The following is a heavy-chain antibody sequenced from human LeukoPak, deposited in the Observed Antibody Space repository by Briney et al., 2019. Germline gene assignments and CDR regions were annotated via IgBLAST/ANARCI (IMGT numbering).Heavy chain of an antibody. J-gene: IGHJ5*02. CDR1: GFTFVNAS. CDR3: TTGNP. CDR2: MKSKPEGGTT. V-gene: IGHV3-15*01. Sequence: GGSLRLSCLTSGFTFVNASMSWVRQAPGKGLEWVGLMKSKPEGGTTFYAAPVKDRFSISRDDSRNTLYLQINSLTIGDTGVYYCTTGNPWGQGTLVTVSS.